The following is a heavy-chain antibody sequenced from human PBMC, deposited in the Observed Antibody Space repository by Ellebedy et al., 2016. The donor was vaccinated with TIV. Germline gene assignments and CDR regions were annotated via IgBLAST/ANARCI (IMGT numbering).Heavy chain of an antibody. CDR3: AREDLLASSSPDHYGMDV. Sequence: AASVKVSCKASGYTFTNYYMNWVRQAPGQGLEWMGIIHPSGGSTTYAQKFQGRVTMTRDTSKSTVYMELSSLTSEGTAVYYCAREDLLASSSPDHYGMDVWGHGTTVTVSS. D-gene: IGHD6-6*01. J-gene: IGHJ6*02. CDR2: IHPSGGST. V-gene: IGHV1-46*01. CDR1: GYTFTNYY.